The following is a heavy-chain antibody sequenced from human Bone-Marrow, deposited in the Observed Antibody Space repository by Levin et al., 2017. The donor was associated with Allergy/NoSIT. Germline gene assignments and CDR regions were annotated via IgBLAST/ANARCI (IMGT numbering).Heavy chain of an antibody. CDR3: ASRDIVVVPAAIEN. Sequence: PSETLSLTCAVYGGSFSGYYWSWIRQPPGKGLEWIGEINHSGSTNYNPSLKSRVTISVDTSKNQFSLKLSSVTAADTAVYYCASRDIVVVPAAIENWGQGTLVTVSS. CDR1: GGSFSGYY. CDR2: INHSGST. V-gene: IGHV4-34*01. J-gene: IGHJ4*02. D-gene: IGHD2-2*01.